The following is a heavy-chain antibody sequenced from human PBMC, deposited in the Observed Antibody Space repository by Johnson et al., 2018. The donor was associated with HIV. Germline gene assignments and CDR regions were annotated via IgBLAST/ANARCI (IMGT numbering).Heavy chain of an antibody. Sequence: VQLVESGGGLVQPGRSLRLSCTASGFTFGDYAMSWVRQAPGKGLEWVGFIRSKTYGGTTEYAASVKGRFTISRDDSKSIAYLQMNSLKTEDTAVYYCTRDTPFTYNWNDCSDAFEIWGQGTMVTVSS. J-gene: IGHJ3*02. CDR1: GFTFGDYA. D-gene: IGHD1-1*01. CDR2: IRSKTYGGTT. V-gene: IGHV3-49*04. CDR3: TRDTPFTYNWNDCSDAFEI.